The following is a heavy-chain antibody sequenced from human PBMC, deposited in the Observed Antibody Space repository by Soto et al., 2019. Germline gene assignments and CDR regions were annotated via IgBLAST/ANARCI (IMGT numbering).Heavy chain of an antibody. CDR1: GGSISSYY. V-gene: IGHV4-59*01. Sequence: SETLSLTCTVSGGSISSYYWSWIRQPPGKGLEWIGYIYYSGSTNYNPSLKSRVTISVDTSKNQFSLKLSSVTAADTAVYYCARATSGYSFMDVWGQGTTVTV. CDR3: ARATSGYSFMDV. D-gene: IGHD6-13*01. CDR2: IYYSGST. J-gene: IGHJ6*02.